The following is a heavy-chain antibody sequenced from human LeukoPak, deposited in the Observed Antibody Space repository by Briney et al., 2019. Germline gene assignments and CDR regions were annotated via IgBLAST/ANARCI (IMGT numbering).Heavy chain of an antibody. Sequence: GASVKVSCKASGHTFTSYDINWVRQATGQGIEWRGWMNPDSGNTGYAQKFQGRVTMTRNPSISTAYMELSSLTSEDTAVYYCARRIAAAGVGIVYWGQGTLVTVSS. V-gene: IGHV1-8*01. D-gene: IGHD6-13*01. CDR2: MNPDSGNT. J-gene: IGHJ4*02. CDR3: ARRIAAAGVGIVY. CDR1: GHTFTSYD.